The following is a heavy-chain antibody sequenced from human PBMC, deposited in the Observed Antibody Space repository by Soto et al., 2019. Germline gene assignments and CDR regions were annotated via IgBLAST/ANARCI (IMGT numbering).Heavy chain of an antibody. CDR1: GFTFSSYA. J-gene: IGHJ4*02. Sequence: EVQLLESGGGLVQPGGSLRLSCAASGFTFSSYAMSWVRQAPGKGLEWVSAISGSGGSTYYADSVKGRFTISRDNSKNPRDLHMNSLRAEDTAVYCCAKQGIGYYFDYWGQGTLVIVSS. D-gene: IGHD2-15*01. V-gene: IGHV3-23*01. CDR3: AKQGIGYYFDY. CDR2: ISGSGGST.